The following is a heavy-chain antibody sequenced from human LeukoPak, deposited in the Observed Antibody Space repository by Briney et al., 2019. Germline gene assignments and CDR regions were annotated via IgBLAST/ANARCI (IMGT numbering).Heavy chain of an antibody. CDR1: GGTFSSYA. CDR3: AKDERNWNYNLASQTYD. J-gene: IGHJ4*02. Sequence: SVKVSCKASGGTFSSYAISWVRQAPGQGLEWMGGTIPIFGTANYAQKFQGRVTITADESTSTAYMELSSLRSEDTAVYYCAKDERNWNYNLASQTYDWGQGTLVTVSS. CDR2: TIPIFGTA. D-gene: IGHD1-7*01. V-gene: IGHV1-69*13.